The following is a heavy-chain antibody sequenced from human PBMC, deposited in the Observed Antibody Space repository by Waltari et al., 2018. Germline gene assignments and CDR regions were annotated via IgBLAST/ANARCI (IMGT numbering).Heavy chain of an antibody. D-gene: IGHD3-22*01. V-gene: IGHV3-23*01. Sequence: EVQLLESVGGFVQPGGSLGLPCAASGFTFRSYPMSWVLQAPGKGLAWVSAISGSGGSPYYAHAVKGLFTISSENSKITLYMQMNSLRAEDTAVYYCAKGRLGIVGNNWLDPWGQGTLVTVSS. CDR1: GFTFRSYP. CDR2: ISGSGGSP. CDR3: AKGRLGIVGNNWLDP. J-gene: IGHJ5*02.